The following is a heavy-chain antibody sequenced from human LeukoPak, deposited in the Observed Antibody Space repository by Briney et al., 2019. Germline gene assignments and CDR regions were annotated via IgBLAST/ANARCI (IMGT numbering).Heavy chain of an antibody. CDR3: ARTRSGYLADY. J-gene: IGHJ4*02. Sequence: KSSETLSLTCTVSGGSVSSGGYYWSWIRQPPGKGLEWIGYIYYSGSTNYNPSLKSRVTISVDTSKNQFSLKLSSVTAADTAVYYCARTRSGYLADYWGQGTLVTVSS. D-gene: IGHD1-26*01. CDR1: GGSVSSGGYY. CDR2: IYYSGST. V-gene: IGHV4-61*08.